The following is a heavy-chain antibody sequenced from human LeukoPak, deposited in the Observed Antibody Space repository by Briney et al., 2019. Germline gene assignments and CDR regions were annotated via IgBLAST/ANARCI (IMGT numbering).Heavy chain of an antibody. CDR3: TTDGRYCSGGSCYSELVY. Sequence: GGSLRLSCAASGFTISNAWMSWVRQGPGKGLEWVGRIKSKTEGGTTAYAAPVKGRFTISKDHSKNTLYLQMNSLKTEDTAVYYCTTDGRYCSGGSCYSELVYWGQGTLVTVSS. J-gene: IGHJ4*02. V-gene: IGHV3-15*01. CDR1: GFTISNAW. CDR2: IKSKTEGGTT. D-gene: IGHD2-15*01.